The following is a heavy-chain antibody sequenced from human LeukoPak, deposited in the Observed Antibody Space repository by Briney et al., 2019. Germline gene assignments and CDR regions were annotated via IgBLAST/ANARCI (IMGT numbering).Heavy chain of an antibody. J-gene: IGHJ4*02. D-gene: IGHD4-4*01. V-gene: IGHV4-4*07. CDR2: IYTSGST. Sequence: SETLSLTCTVSDGSINNYYWTWIRQPAVKGLEWIGRIYTSGSTNYHPSLKSRLTMSVDTSKSQFSLKLTSVTAADTAVYYCAREYGNYRNLDSWGQGTQVTVSS. CDR3: AREYGNYRNLDS. CDR1: DGSINNYY.